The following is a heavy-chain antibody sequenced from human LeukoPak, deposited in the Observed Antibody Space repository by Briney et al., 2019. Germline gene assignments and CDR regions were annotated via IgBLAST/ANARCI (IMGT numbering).Heavy chain of an antibody. CDR1: GFTVISNY. CDR3: ASPTILNYYDSSGYDY. CDR2: IYSGGST. J-gene: IGHJ4*02. Sequence: GGSLRLSCAASGFTVISNYMSWVRRAPGKGLEWGSVIYSGGSTYYADCVKGRFTISRDKSKKTLYLQMNSLRAEDTAVYYCASPTILNYYDSSGYDYWGQGTLVTVSS. V-gene: IGHV3-66*01. D-gene: IGHD3-22*01.